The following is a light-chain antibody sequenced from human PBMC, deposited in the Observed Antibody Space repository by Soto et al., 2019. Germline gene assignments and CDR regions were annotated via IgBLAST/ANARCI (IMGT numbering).Light chain of an antibody. Sequence: QTVVTQPPSASGTPGQRVTISCSGRSSNIGTNSVSWYQQLPGTAPKLLIFVNDQRPSGVAYRFFGSKSGTSASLAISGLQSEDEADYYCAAWDDSLKGVVFGGGTKLTVL. J-gene: IGLJ2*01. CDR3: AAWDDSLKGVV. CDR2: VND. V-gene: IGLV1-44*01. CDR1: SSNIGTNS.